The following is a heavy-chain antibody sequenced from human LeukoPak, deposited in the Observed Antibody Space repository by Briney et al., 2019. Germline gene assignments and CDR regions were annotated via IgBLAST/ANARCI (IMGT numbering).Heavy chain of an antibody. J-gene: IGHJ4*02. CDR3: ARGQGTVTTH. CDR2: INHSGSA. Sequence: SSETLSLTCAVSGGSFSAYYWTWIRQPPGKGLEWIGEINHSGSANYNPSLKSRVTISLDTSKNQFSLKLSSVTAADTAVYYCARGQGTVTTHWGQGTLVTVSS. CDR1: GGSFSAYY. V-gene: IGHV4-34*01. D-gene: IGHD4-17*01.